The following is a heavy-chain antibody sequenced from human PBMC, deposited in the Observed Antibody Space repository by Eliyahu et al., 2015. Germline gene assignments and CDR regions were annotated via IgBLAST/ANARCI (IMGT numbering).Heavy chain of an antibody. CDR2: IYHSGST. D-gene: IGHD3-10*01. V-gene: IGHV4-38-2*02. CDR3: ARANSEIWFGELLGYFDY. CDR1: XXSIXSGXX. Sequence: QVQLQESGPGLVKPSETLSLTCTVXXXSIXSGXXWGWIRXPPGKGLEWIGSIYHSGSTHYNPSLKSRVTISVDTSKNQFSLKLSSVTAADTAVYYCARANSEIWFGELLGYFDYWGQGTLVTVSS. J-gene: IGHJ4*02.